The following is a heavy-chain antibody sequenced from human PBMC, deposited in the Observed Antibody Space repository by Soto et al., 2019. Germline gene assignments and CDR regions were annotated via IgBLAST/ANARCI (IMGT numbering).Heavy chain of an antibody. D-gene: IGHD4-17*01. CDR2: IYTGDYDT. V-gene: IGHV5-51*01. CDR1: GYTFTSYW. J-gene: IGHJ6*02. Sequence: GESLKISCKGSGYTFTSYWIGWVRQMPGKGLEWMGIIYTGDYDTRYSPSFQGQVTNSADMSIRTAYQQWSSLKASDTAMYYCARQVGTTVTTSGGYYYYYGMYVWGQGPTVTVSS. CDR3: ARQVGTTVTTSGGYYYYYGMYV.